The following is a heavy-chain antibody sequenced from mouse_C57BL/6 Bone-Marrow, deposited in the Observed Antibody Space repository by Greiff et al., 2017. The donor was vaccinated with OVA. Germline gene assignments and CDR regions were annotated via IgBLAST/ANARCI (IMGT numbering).Heavy chain of an antibody. CDR3: ARGDGYYWFAY. Sequence: DVKLQESGGGLVKPGGSLKLSCAASGFTFSDYGMHWVRQAPEKGLEWVAYISSGSSTIYYADTVKGRFTISRDNAKNTLFLQMTSLRSEDTAMYYCARGDGYYWFAYWGQGTLVTVSA. D-gene: IGHD2-3*01. J-gene: IGHJ3*01. CDR2: ISSGSSTI. CDR1: GFTFSDYG. V-gene: IGHV5-17*01.